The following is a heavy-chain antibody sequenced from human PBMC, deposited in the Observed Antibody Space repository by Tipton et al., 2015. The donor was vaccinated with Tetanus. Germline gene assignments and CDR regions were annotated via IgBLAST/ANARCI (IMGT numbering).Heavy chain of an antibody. CDR2: IHYGGRN. CDR1: GGSISSNNYY. D-gene: IGHD3-22*01. Sequence: GLVKPSETLSLICSVSGGSISSNNYYWGWIRQPPGKGLEWIGSIHYGGRNYYNPSLKSRVTISVDTSKRQLSLRLSSVTAADTAFYYCARSLGYYDSNGYYYGFFDVWGQGTLVTVSS. V-gene: IGHV4-39*01. CDR3: ARSLGYYDSNGYYYGFFDV. J-gene: IGHJ3*01.